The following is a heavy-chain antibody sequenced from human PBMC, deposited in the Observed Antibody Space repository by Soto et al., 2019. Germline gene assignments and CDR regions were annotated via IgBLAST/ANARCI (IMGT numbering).Heavy chain of an antibody. V-gene: IGHV1-69*06. CDR2: IIPIFGTT. Sequence: SVKVSCKASGGTFSSYAISWVRQAPGQGLEWMGGIIPIFGTTTYAQKFQGRVTMTGDTSTSTVYMELSSLRSEDTAVYYCARGTYCTSTTCYRMDVWGKGTTVTVSS. J-gene: IGHJ6*04. D-gene: IGHD2-2*02. CDR3: ARGTYCTSTTCYRMDV. CDR1: GGTFSSYA.